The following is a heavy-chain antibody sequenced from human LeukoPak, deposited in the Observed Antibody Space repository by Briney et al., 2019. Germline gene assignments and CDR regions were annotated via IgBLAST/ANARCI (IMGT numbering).Heavy chain of an antibody. CDR3: ASGPISITLPRPFRFDY. J-gene: IGHJ4*02. CDR1: GGTFSSYA. D-gene: IGHD3-10*01. V-gene: IGHV1-69*05. CDR2: IIPIFGTA. Sequence: GASVKVSCKASGGTFSSYAISWVRQAPGQGLEWMGGIIPIFGTANYAQKFQGRVTITTDESTSTAYMELSSLRSEDTAVYYCASGPISITLPRPFRFDYWGQGTLVTVSS.